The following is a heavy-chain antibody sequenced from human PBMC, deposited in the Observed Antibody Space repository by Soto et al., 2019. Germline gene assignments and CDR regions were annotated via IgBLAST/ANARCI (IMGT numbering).Heavy chain of an antibody. V-gene: IGHV4-34*01. J-gene: IGHJ6*02. Sequence: SETLSLTCAVYGGSFSGYYWSWICQPPGKGLEWIGEINHSGSTNYNPSLKSRVTISVDTSKNQFSLKLSSVTAADTAVYYCARGRVYYYGSGSYDYFYGMDVWGQGTTVTVSS. CDR1: GGSFSGYY. D-gene: IGHD3-10*01. CDR2: INHSGST. CDR3: ARGRVYYYGSGSYDYFYGMDV.